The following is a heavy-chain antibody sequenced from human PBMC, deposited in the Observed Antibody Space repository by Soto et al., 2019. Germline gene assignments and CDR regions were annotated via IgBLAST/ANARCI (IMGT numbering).Heavy chain of an antibody. CDR3: ARRPRHYFDY. D-gene: IGHD3-10*01. V-gene: IGHV4-31*11. CDR2: IYYTGST. CDR1: GDSISTGGQY. J-gene: IGHJ4*02. Sequence: QVQLRESGPGLVKPSQTLSLTCVASGDSISTGGQYWNWIRQFPGKGLEWIGDIYYTGSTHYNPSLQSRLTITVDTSRNRFSLKLYSVTVADTAVYYCARRPRHYFDYWGQGALVTVSP.